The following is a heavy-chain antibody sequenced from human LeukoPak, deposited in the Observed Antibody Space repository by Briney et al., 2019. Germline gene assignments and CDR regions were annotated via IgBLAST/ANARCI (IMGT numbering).Heavy chain of an antibody. D-gene: IGHD2-2*01. Sequence: ASVKVSCKASGYTFTGYYMHWVGQAPGQGLEWMGWINPNSGGTNYAQKFQGRITMTRDTPISTAYMELSRLRSDDTAVYYCARGDCSSTSCRDNWFDPWGQGTLVTVSS. CDR1: GYTFTGYY. CDR3: ARGDCSSTSCRDNWFDP. J-gene: IGHJ5*02. V-gene: IGHV1-2*02. CDR2: INPNSGGT.